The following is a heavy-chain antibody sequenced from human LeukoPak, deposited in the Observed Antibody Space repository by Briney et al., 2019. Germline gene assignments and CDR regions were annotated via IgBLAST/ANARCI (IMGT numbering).Heavy chain of an antibody. D-gene: IGHD2-21*02. Sequence: GGSLRLSCAASGFTFGRFNMNWVRQAPGKGLKWVSSISSSSNYIYYADSVRGRFTISRDNAKNSLYLQMDSLRAEDTAVYYCARVYGGDLNNFIPFDYWGQGSLVTVSS. CDR3: ARVYGGDLNNFIPFDY. CDR2: ISSSSNYI. V-gene: IGHV3-21*01. CDR1: GFTFGRFN. J-gene: IGHJ4*02.